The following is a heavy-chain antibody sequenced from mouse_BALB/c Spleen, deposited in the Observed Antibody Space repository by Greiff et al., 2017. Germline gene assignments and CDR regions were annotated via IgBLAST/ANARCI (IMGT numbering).Heavy chain of an antibody. CDR2: IYPSDSYT. D-gene: IGHD3-3*01. CDR1: GYTFTSYW. J-gene: IGHJ4*01. V-gene: IGHV1-69*02. CDR3: TRNGGQGYAMDY. Sequence: VQLQQPGAELVRPGASVTLSCKASGYTFTSYWINWVKQRPGQGLEWIGNIYPSDSYTNYNQKFKDKATLTVDKSSSTAYMQLSSPTSEDAAVYYCTRNGGQGYAMDYWGQGTSVTVSS.